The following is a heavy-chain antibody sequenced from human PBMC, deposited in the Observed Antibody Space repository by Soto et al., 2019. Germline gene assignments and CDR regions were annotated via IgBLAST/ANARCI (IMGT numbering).Heavy chain of an antibody. J-gene: IGHJ3*02. D-gene: IGHD2-2*01. CDR2: IYPGDSDT. Sequence: PGESLKNSCKGSGYSFTSYWIGWVRQMPGKGLEWMGIIYPGDSDTRYSPSFQGQVTISADKSISTAYLQWSSLKASDTAMYYCARSNCSSTSCYAPGAFDIWGRGTMVTVSS. CDR1: GYSFTSYW. V-gene: IGHV5-51*01. CDR3: ARSNCSSTSCYAPGAFDI.